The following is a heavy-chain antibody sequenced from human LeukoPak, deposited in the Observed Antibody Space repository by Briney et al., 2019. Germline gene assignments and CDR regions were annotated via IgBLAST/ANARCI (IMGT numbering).Heavy chain of an antibody. J-gene: IGHJ4*02. V-gene: IGHV3-23*01. CDR2: ISSSGGST. CDR1: GFTFSNFA. Sequence: GGSLRLSCAASGFTFSNFAMRWVRQAPGKGLEWVSGISSSGGSTYYADFVKGRFTVSRDNSKNTLYLQMSSLRAEDTAVYYCARENSSGWYWYYFDYWGQGTLVTVSS. D-gene: IGHD6-19*01. CDR3: ARENSSGWYWYYFDY.